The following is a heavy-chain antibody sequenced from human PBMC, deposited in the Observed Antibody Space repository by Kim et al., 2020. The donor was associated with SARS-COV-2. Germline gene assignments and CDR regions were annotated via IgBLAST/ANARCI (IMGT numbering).Heavy chain of an antibody. D-gene: IGHD6-19*01. V-gene: IGHV3-30*03. J-gene: IGHJ3*02. CDR3: TRGAVSGNDAFGI. CDR2: ISYDGSVK. CDR1: GFTLTKYG. Sequence: GGSLRLSCEASGFTLTKYGMHWVRQAPGTGLEGVSFISYDGSVKHYGETVKGRFTISRDTSKNILYLHMDSLRTEDTAVYFCTRGAVSGNDAFGIWGQGSLVSVSS.